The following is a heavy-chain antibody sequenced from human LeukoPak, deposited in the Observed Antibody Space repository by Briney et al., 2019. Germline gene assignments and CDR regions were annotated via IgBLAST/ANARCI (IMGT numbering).Heavy chain of an antibody. CDR3: ASLEGYKALRFGPAPYFDY. D-gene: IGHD5-24*01. V-gene: IGHV4-34*01. J-gene: IGHJ4*02. CDR2: INHSGST. CDR1: GGSFSGYY. Sequence: SETQSLTCAVYGGSFSGYYWSWIRQPPGNGLEWIGEINHSGSTNNNPSLKSRVTISVDTSKSQFSLKLSSVTAADTAVYYCASLEGYKALRFGPAPYFDYWGQGTLVTVSS.